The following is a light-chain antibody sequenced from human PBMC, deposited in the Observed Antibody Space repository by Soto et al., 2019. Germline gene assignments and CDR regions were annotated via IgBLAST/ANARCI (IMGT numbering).Light chain of an antibody. V-gene: IGKV3-11*01. CDR1: QSVSSY. CDR2: DPS. J-gene: IGKJ4*01. Sequence: EIVLTQSPATLSLSPGERATLSCRASQSVSSYLAWYQQKPGQAPRLLIYDPSYRATGIPARFSGSWSGTDFTLTISSLEPEDFAVYYCQQRDSWPLLTFGGGTKVEIK. CDR3: QQRDSWPLLT.